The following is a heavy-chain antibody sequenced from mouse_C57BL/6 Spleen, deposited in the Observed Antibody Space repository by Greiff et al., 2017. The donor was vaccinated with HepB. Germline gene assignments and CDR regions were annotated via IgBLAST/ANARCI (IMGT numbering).Heavy chain of an antibody. J-gene: IGHJ2*01. CDR3: SRTLYDGYYLDY. CDR2: IYPGDGDT. D-gene: IGHD2-3*01. Sequence: VKLVESGAELVKPGASVKISCKASGYAFSSYWMNWVKQRPGKGLEWIGQIYPGDGDTNYNGKFKGKATLTADKSSSTAYMQLSSLTSEDSAVYFCSRTLYDGYYLDYWGQGTTLTVSS. V-gene: IGHV1-80*01. CDR1: GYAFSSYW.